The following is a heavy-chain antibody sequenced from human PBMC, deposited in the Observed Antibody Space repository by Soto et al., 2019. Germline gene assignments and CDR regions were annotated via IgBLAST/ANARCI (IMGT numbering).Heavy chain of an antibody. D-gene: IGHD4-4*01. CDR1: GFTFSSHA. CDR3: ARGPDYSNFGYFDY. J-gene: IGHJ4*02. V-gene: IGHV3-33*01. Sequence: GGSLRLSCAASGFTFSSHAMNWVRQAPGKGLEWVALIWNAGNNKYYTDAGSVKGRFTISRDNSRNTLYLEMNSVRADDTTVYYCARGPDYSNFGYFDYWGQGTLVTVSS. CDR2: IWNAGNNK.